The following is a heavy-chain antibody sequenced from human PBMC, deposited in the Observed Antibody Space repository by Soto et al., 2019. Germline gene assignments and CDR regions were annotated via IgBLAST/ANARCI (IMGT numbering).Heavy chain of an antibody. CDR2: INHSGST. Sequence: SETLSLTCAVYGGSFSGYYWSWIRQPPGKGLEWIGEINHSGSTNYNPSLKSRVTISVDTSKNQFSLKLSSVTAADTAVYCCAGRYSSSSYNWFDPWGQGTLVTVSS. V-gene: IGHV4-34*01. CDR1: GGSFSGYY. J-gene: IGHJ5*02. CDR3: AGRYSSSSYNWFDP. D-gene: IGHD6-6*01.